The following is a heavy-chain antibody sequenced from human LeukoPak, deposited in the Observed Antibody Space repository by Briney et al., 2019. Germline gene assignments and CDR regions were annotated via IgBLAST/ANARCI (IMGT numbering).Heavy chain of an antibody. CDR3: ARAWDYVWGSYPGVPGY. V-gene: IGHV3-21*01. D-gene: IGHD3-16*02. J-gene: IGHJ4*02. CDR2: TSSSSSYI. Sequence: GGSLRLSCAASGFTFSSYSMNWVRQAPGKGLEWVSSTSSSSSYIYYADSVKGRFTISRDNAKNSLSLQMNSLRAEDTAVYYCARAWDYVWGSYPGVPGYWGQGTLVTVSS. CDR1: GFTFSSYS.